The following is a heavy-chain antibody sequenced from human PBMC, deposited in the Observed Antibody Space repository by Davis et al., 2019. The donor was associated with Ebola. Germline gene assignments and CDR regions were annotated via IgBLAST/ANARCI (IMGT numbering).Heavy chain of an antibody. CDR1: GFTFSSYA. CDR3: ARDQHGGNAPLKYYYGMDV. D-gene: IGHD4-23*01. CDR2: ISSNGGST. J-gene: IGHJ6*02. V-gene: IGHV3-64*01. Sequence: GESLKISCAASGFTFSSYAMHWVRQAPGKGLEYVSAISSNGGSTYYANSVKGRFTISRDNSKNTLYLQMGSLRAEDMAVYYCARDQHGGNAPLKYYYGMDVWGQGTTVTVSS.